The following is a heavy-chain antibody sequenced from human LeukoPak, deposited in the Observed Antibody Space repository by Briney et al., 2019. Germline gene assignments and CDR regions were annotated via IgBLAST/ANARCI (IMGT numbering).Heavy chain of an antibody. D-gene: IGHD6-19*01. CDR1: GFTFSSYA. CDR3: ARDTGPPRIAVAGTTIDY. CDR2: ISYDGSNK. J-gene: IGHJ4*02. V-gene: IGHV3-30-3*01. Sequence: GGSLRLSCAASGFTFSSYAVHWVRQAPGKGLEWVAVISYDGSNKYYADSVKGRFTISRDNSKNTLYLQMNSLRAEDTAVYYCARDTGPPRIAVAGTTIDYWGQGTLVTVSS.